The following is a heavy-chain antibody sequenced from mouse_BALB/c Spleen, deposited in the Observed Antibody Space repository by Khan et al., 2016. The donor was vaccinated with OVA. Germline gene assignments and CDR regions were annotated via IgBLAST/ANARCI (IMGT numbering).Heavy chain of an antibody. CDR1: GYTFTTYY. CDR2: IYPGNINT. D-gene: IGHD2-4*01. CDR3: ARDDYFVGDAMDY. Sequence: QVQLKESGPELVKPGASVRISCKASGYTFTTYYIHWVRQRPGQGLEWIGWIYPGNINTTLNERFKGKATLTADKSSSTAYIHLSSLTSEDSAVYFCARDDYFVGDAMDYWGQGTSVTVAS. J-gene: IGHJ4*01. V-gene: IGHV1S56*01.